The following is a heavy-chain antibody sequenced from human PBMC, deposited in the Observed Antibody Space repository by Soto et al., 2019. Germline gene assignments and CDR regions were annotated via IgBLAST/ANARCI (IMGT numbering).Heavy chain of an antibody. CDR1: GFTFSSYA. Sequence: GGSLRLSCGASGFTFSSYAMSWVRQAPGKGLEWVSAISGSGGSTYYADSVKGRFTISRDNSKNTLYLQMNSLRAEDTAVYYCEKHPSYYDSSGYYLRWGQGTLVTVSS. J-gene: IGHJ4*02. CDR3: EKHPSYYDSSGYYLR. D-gene: IGHD3-22*01. V-gene: IGHV3-23*01. CDR2: ISGSGGST.